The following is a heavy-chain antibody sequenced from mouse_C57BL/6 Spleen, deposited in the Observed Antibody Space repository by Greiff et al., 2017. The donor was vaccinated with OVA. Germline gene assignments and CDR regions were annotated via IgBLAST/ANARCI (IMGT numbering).Heavy chain of an antibody. Sequence: EVKVEESGGGLVQPGGSLSLSCAASGFTFTDYYMSWVRQPPGKALEWLGFIRNKANGYTTEYSASVKGRFTISRDNSQSILYLQMNALRAEDSATYYCARYENYDWYFDVWGTGTTVTVSS. V-gene: IGHV7-3*01. CDR3: ARYENYDWYFDV. D-gene: IGHD1-1*01. CDR2: IRNKANGYTT. J-gene: IGHJ1*03. CDR1: GFTFTDYY.